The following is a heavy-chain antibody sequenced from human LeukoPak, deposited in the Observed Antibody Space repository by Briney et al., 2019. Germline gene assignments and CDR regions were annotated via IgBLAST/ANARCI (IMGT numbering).Heavy chain of an antibody. Sequence: SETLSLTCTVYGGSISSYYWSWIRQPPGKGLEWIGDIYYSGSSNQNPSLKSRVTISVDTSKNQFSLKLSSVTAADTAVYYCARHVAFEVRGTGAFDIWGQGTMVTVSS. J-gene: IGHJ3*02. CDR3: ARHVAFEVRGTGAFDI. CDR2: IYYSGSS. V-gene: IGHV4-59*08. D-gene: IGHD3-10*01. CDR1: GGSISSYY.